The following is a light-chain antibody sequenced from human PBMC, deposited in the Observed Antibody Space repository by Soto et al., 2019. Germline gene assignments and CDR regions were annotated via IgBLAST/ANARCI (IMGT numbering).Light chain of an antibody. J-gene: IGKJ2*01. CDR2: GAS. CDR3: QRYGSSPPFI. CDR1: QRVSSSY. V-gene: IGKV3-20*01. Sequence: EIVLTQSPGTLSLSPGERATLSCRASQRVSSSYLAWYQQKPGQAPRLLIYGASSRATGIPDRFSGSGSGTDFTLTISRLEPEDFAVYFCQRYGSSPPFIFGQGTKVDIK.